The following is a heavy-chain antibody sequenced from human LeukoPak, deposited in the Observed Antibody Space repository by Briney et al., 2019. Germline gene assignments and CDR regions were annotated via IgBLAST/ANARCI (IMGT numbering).Heavy chain of an antibody. CDR3: APGPGWFDP. D-gene: IGHD7-27*01. CDR2: INPNSGGT. J-gene: IGHJ5*02. CDR1: GYTFTGYY. V-gene: IGHV1-2*06. Sequence: ASVRVSCKASGYTFTGYYMHWVRQAPGQGLEWMGRINPNSGGTNYAQKFQGRVTMTRDTSISTACMELSRLTSDDTAVYYCAPGPGWFDPWGQGTLVTVSS.